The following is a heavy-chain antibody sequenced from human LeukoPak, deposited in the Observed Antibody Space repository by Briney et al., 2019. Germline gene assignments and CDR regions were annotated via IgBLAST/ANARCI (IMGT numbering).Heavy chain of an antibody. CDR1: GYTFTSYD. D-gene: IGHD2-15*01. V-gene: IGHV1-8*01. Sequence: ASVKVSCKASGYTFTSYDINWVRHATGQGLEWMGWMNPNSGNTGYAQKFQGRGTMTRRTSISTAYMELSSLRAEDTAVYYYARGHVLASCSGNRCYWGHAYWGEGTLVSVSS. CDR3: ARGHVLASCSGNRCYWGHAY. J-gene: IGHJ4*02. CDR2: MNPNSGNT.